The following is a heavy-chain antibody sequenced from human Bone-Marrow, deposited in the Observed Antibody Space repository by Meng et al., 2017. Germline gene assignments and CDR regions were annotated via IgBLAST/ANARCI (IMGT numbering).Heavy chain of an antibody. V-gene: IGHV4-4*07. Sequence: SETLSLTCTVSGGSISSYYWSWIRQPAGKGLEWIGRIYTSGSTNYNPSLKSRVTMSVDTSKNQSSLKLSSVTAADTAVYYCAREVLAYSSSYMDVWGQGTTVTVSS. CDR3: AREVLAYSSSYMDV. CDR2: IYTSGST. J-gene: IGHJ6*02. CDR1: GGSISSYY. D-gene: IGHD6-13*01.